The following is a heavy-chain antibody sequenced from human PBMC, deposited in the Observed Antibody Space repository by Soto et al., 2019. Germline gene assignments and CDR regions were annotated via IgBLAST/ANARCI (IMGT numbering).Heavy chain of an antibody. CDR3: ARDHYYGSGSYNYFDY. J-gene: IGHJ4*02. Sequence: QVQLVQSGAEVKKPGASVKVSCKASGYTFTRYTMHWVRQAPGQRLEWMGWINAGNGKTKYSEKFQGRVTITRDTXAXXAYMELSSLRCEDTAVYYCARDHYYGSGSYNYFDYWGQGTLVTVSS. V-gene: IGHV1-3*01. CDR2: INAGNGKT. D-gene: IGHD3-10*01. CDR1: GYTFTRYT.